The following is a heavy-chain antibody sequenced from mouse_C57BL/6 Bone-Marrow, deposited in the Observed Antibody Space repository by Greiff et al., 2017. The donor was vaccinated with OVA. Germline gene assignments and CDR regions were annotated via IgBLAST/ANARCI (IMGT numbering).Heavy chain of an antibody. V-gene: IGHV5-6*01. D-gene: IGHD1-1*01. J-gene: IGHJ3*01. CDR3: ARHRYYGSSLAWFAY. Sequence: EVPLVESGGDLVKPGGSLKLSCAASGFTFSSYGMSWVRQTPDKRLEWVATISSGGSYTYYPDSVKGRFTISRDNAKNTLYLQMSSLKSEDTAMYYCARHRYYGSSLAWFAYWGQGTLVTVSA. CDR1: GFTFSSYG. CDR2: ISSGGSYT.